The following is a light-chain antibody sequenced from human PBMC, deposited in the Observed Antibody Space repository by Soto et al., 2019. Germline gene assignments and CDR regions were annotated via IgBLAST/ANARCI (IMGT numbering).Light chain of an antibody. CDR3: QQRSNWPPIT. CDR1: QTVTFSY. CDR2: DAS. V-gene: IGKV3-11*01. J-gene: IGKJ5*01. Sequence: EIVLTQSPGTLSLSPGERVALSCRTSQTVTFSYLAWYQQKPGQAPRLLIYDASNRATGIPARFSGSGSGTDFTLTISSLEPEDFAVYYCQQRSNWPPITFGQGTRLEIK.